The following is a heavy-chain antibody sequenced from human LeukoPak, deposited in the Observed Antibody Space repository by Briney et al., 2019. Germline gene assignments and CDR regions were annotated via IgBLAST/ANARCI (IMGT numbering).Heavy chain of an antibody. D-gene: IGHD2-2*03. J-gene: IGHJ6*02. CDR1: GYTFTSYG. Sequence: ASVKVSCKASGYTFTSYGISWVPQAPGQGLEWMGWISAYNGNTNYAQKLQGRVTMTTDTSTSTAYMELRSLRSDDTAVYYCARVDIVVVPAAKGPYYYYGMDVWGQGTTVTVSS. V-gene: IGHV1-18*01. CDR3: ARVDIVVVPAAKGPYYYYGMDV. CDR2: ISAYNGNT.